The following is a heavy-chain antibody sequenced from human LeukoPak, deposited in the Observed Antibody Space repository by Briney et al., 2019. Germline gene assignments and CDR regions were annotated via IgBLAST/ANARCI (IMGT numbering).Heavy chain of an antibody. V-gene: IGHV4-34*01. CDR3: ARGPTIFGVVIRYWFDP. CDR1: GGSFSGYY. CDR2: INHSGST. J-gene: IGHJ5*02. Sequence: NPSETLSLTCAVYGGSFSGYYWSWIRQPPGKGLEWIGEINHSGSTNYNPSLKSRVTISVDTSKNQFSLKLSSVTAADTAVYYCARGPTIFGVVIRYWFDPWGQGTLVTVSS. D-gene: IGHD3-3*01.